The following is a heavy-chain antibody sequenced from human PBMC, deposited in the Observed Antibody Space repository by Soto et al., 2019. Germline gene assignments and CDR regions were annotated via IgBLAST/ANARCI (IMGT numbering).Heavy chain of an antibody. CDR2: INPNSGGT. J-gene: IGHJ4*02. D-gene: IGHD6-6*01. CDR1: GYTFTGYY. V-gene: IGHV1-2*02. Sequence: ASVKVSCKASGYTFTGYYMHWVRQAPGQGLEWMGWINPNSGGTNYAQKFQGRVTMTRDTSISTAYMELSRLRSDDTAVYYCARPLTPSIAAPKLEGWGQGTLVTVSS. CDR3: ARPLTPSIAAPKLEG.